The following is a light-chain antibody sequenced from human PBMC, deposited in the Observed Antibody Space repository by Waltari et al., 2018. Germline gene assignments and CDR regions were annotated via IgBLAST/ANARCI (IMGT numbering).Light chain of an antibody. CDR2: WAS. CDR3: QQYYTTPRT. CDR1: QSLFYSSNNKNY. Sequence: DIVMTQSPDSLAVSLGDRATINCKSSQSLFYSSNNKNYVAWDQQQPGQPPKLLIYWASTRASGVPDRFHGSGSGTDFTLTISSLQAEDVAVYFCQQYYTTPRTFGPGTKVEI. V-gene: IGKV4-1*01. J-gene: IGKJ1*01.